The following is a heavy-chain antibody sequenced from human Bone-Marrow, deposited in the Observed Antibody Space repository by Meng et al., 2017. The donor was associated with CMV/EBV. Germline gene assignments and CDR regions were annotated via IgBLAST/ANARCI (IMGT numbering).Heavy chain of an antibody. CDR3: AREGGYCSSTSCYPSYYYGMDV. CDR2: IIPMVGIP. J-gene: IGHJ6*02. V-gene: IGHV1-69*04. CDR1: GDTFSTFT. D-gene: IGHD2-2*03. Sequence: SVKVSCKASGDTFSTFTISWVRQAPGQGFEWMGRIIPMVGIPNNAQKFQDRVTITADESTSTAYMELSSLRSEDTAVYYCAREGGYCSSTSCYPSYYYGMDVWAQGTTVTVSS.